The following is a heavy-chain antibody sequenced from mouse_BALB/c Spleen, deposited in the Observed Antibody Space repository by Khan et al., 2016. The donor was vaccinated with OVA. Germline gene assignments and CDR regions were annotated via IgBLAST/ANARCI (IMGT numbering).Heavy chain of an antibody. Sequence: EVELVESGGGLVQPGGSRKLSCAASGFTFSDYGMAWIRQGPGKGPEWITFISSLAYNFYYADPVTGRFTISRENATNTLYLEMNRLRSEDTALYDCARGGTGGCAYWGQGTLFTVSA. J-gene: IGHJ3*01. V-gene: IGHV5-15*02. D-gene: IGHD3-1*01. CDR1: GFTFSDYG. CDR2: ISSLAYNF. CDR3: ARGGTGGCAY.